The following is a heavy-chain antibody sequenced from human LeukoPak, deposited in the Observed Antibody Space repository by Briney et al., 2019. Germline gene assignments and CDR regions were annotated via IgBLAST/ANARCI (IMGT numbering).Heavy chain of an antibody. CDR2: VYYSGTT. Sequence: SETLSLTCTVSGGSISSSGYYWAWVRQPPGKGLEWIGNVYYSGTTDYNPSLESRVTIFVDTSKSQFSLRVRSVTAADTAVYYCARRRAPGTGFFDYWGQRALVTVSS. V-gene: IGHV4-39*01. CDR1: GGSISSSGYY. J-gene: IGHJ4*02. CDR3: ARRRAPGTGFFDY. D-gene: IGHD3/OR15-3a*01.